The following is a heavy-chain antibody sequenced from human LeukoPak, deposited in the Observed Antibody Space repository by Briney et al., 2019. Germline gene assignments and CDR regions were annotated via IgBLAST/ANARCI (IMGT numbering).Heavy chain of an antibody. CDR3: ARGYSSCWSKHPEYFQH. D-gene: IGHD6-19*01. CDR1: GFTFSSYS. Sequence: GGSLRLSCAASGFTFSSYSMNWVRQAPGKGLEWVSSISSSSSYIYYADSVKGRFTISRDNAKNSLYLQMNSLRAEDTAVYYCARGYSSCWSKHPEYFQHWGQGTLVTVSS. J-gene: IGHJ1*01. V-gene: IGHV3-21*01. CDR2: ISSSSSYI.